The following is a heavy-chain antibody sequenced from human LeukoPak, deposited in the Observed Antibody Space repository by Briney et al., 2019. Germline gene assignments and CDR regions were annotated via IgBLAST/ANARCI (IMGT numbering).Heavy chain of an antibody. D-gene: IGHD6-13*01. CDR2: INPNSGGA. CDR3: ARDVAAAGAYYSDY. V-gene: IGHV1-2*06. CDR1: GYIFTGYY. J-gene: IGHJ4*02. Sequence: GASVKVSCKASGYIFTGYYMHWVRQAPGQGLEWMGRINPNSGGANYAQKFQGRVAMTRDMSISTAYMELSRLGSDDTAVYYCARDVAAAGAYYSDYWGQGTLVTVSS.